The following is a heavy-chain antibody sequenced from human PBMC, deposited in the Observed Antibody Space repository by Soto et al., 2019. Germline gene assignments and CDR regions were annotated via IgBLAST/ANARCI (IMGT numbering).Heavy chain of an antibody. J-gene: IGHJ3*02. D-gene: IGHD5-12*01. Sequence: QITLKESGPPLVKPTQTLTLTCTFSGFSLSTSGVGVGWIRQPPGKALEWLALIYWDDDKRYSPSLKSRLTITKDTSKNQVVLTMTNMDPVDTATYYCAHILSGYVTHDAFDIWGQGTMVTVSS. CDR3: AHILSGYVTHDAFDI. CDR1: GFSLSTSGVG. CDR2: IYWDDDK. V-gene: IGHV2-5*02.